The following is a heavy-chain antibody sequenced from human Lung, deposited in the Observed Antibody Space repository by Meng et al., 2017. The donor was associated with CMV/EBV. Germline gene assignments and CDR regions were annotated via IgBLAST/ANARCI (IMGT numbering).Heavy chain of an antibody. CDR1: GYTFTSYG. J-gene: IGHJ6*01. CDR3: AREGYCSSTSCYTSRYYYYYGMDV. D-gene: IGHD2-2*02. V-gene: IGHV1-18*01. CDR2: ISAYNGNT. Sequence: ASVKVSCKASGYTFTSYGISWVRQAPGQGLEWMGWISAYNGNTNYAQKLQGRVTMTTDTSTSTAYMELRSLRSDDTAVYYCAREGYCSSTSCYTSRYYYYYGMDVWGRGTTVTVSS.